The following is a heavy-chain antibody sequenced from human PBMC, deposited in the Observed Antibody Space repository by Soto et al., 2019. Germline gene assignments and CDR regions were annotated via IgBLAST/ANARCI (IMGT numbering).Heavy chain of an antibody. Sequence: QVQLQESGPGLVKPSQTLSLTCTVSGGSISSGDYYWSWIRQPPGKGLEWIGYIYYSGSTYYNPSLKSRVTISVDPSKNQFSLKLSSVTAADTAVYYCANSGYDSTGYYGMDVWGQGTTVTVSS. CDR2: IYYSGST. CDR1: GGSISSGDYY. V-gene: IGHV4-30-4*01. CDR3: ANSGYDSTGYYGMDV. J-gene: IGHJ6*02. D-gene: IGHD5-12*01.